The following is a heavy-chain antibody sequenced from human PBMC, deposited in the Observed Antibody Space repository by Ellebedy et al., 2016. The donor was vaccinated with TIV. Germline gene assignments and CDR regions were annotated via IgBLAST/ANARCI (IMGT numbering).Heavy chain of an antibody. Sequence: MPSETLSLTCAVSGGSISSSNWWSWVRQPPGKGLEWIGEIYHSGSTNYNPSLKSRVTISVDKSKNQFSLKLSSVTAADTAVYYCARALFVHGDSYYYYGMDVWGQGTTVTVSS. D-gene: IGHD4-17*01. CDR2: IYHSGST. J-gene: IGHJ6*02. CDR1: GGSISSSNW. V-gene: IGHV4-4*02. CDR3: ARALFVHGDSYYYYGMDV.